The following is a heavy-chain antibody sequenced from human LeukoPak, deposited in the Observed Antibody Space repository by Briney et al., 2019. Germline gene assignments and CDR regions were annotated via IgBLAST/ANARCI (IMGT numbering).Heavy chain of an antibody. CDR1: GGSFSGYY. CDR3: ATEIVGATRFDY. J-gene: IGHJ4*02. D-gene: IGHD1-26*01. V-gene: IGHV4-34*01. Sequence: SETLSLTCAVYGGSFSGYYWSWIRQPPGKGLEWIGEINHSGSTNYNPSLKSRVTISVDTSKNQFSLKLSSVTAADTAVYYCATEIVGATRFDYWGQGTLVTVSS. CDR2: INHSGST.